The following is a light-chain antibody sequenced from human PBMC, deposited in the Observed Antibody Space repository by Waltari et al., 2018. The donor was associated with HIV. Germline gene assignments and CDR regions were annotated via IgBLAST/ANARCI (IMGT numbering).Light chain of an antibody. CDR3: AAWNDSLSGYV. CDR1: SSNIGRNY. V-gene: IGLV1-47*01. J-gene: IGLJ1*01. CDR2: RNN. Sequence: QSVLTQPPSASGTPGQRVTISCSGSSSNIGRNYVYWHQQLPGTAPKLLIYRNNPRPSGGPDRFSGSKSGTSASLAINGLRSEDEADYYCAAWNDSLSGYVFGTGTKVTV.